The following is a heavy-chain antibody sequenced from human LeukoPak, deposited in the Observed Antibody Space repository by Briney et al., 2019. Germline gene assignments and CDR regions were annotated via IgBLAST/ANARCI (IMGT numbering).Heavy chain of an antibody. CDR3: AKPSGSGVDY. Sequence: GGSLRLSCTASGFTFSDHYMDWVRQAPGKGLEWVAFIRSDGYHTYYADSVKGRFTITRDNSKNTLYLQMNSLRLEDMAVYYCAKPSGSGVDYWGRGTRVTVSS. J-gene: IGHJ4*02. CDR2: IRSDGYHT. D-gene: IGHD1-26*01. CDR1: GFTFSDHY. V-gene: IGHV3-30*02.